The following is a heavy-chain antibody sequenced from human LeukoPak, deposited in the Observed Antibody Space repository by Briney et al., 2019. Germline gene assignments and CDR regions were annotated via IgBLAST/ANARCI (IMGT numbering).Heavy chain of an antibody. D-gene: IGHD3-3*01. CDR2: ISGSGGST. CDR3: AKDRGRFLEWPSSFDY. Sequence: GGSLRLSCAASGFTFSSYAMSWVRQAPGKGLEWVSAISGSGGSTYYADSVKGRFTISRDNSKNTLYLQMNSLRAEGTAVYYCAKDRGRFLEWPSSFDYWGQGTLVTVSS. V-gene: IGHV3-23*01. J-gene: IGHJ4*02. CDR1: GFTFSSYA.